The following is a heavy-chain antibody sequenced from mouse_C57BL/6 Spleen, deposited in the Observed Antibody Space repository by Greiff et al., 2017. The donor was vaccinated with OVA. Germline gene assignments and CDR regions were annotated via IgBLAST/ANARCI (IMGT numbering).Heavy chain of an antibody. V-gene: IGHV7-3*01. CDR2: IRNKANGYTT. J-gene: IGHJ2*01. Sequence: EVMLVESGGGLVQPGGSLSLSCAASGFTFTDYYMSWVRQPPGKALEWLGFIRNKANGYTTEYSASVKGRFTISIDNSQSILYLQMHALRAEDSATYYCARDRGDGYYDYWGQGTTLTISS. D-gene: IGHD2-3*01. CDR1: GFTFTDYY. CDR3: ARDRGDGYYDY.